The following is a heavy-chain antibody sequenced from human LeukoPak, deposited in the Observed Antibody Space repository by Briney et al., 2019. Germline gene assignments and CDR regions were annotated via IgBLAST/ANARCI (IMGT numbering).Heavy chain of an antibody. CDR1: DGSFSGYY. Sequence: SETLSLTCAVYDGSFSGYYCSWIRQPPGKGLEWIGEINHSGSANYNPSLKSRVTILLDTSKNQFSLKLSSVTAADTAVYYCAKDRAPFDYWGQGTLVTVSS. CDR2: INHSGSA. CDR3: AKDRAPFDY. V-gene: IGHV4-34*01. J-gene: IGHJ4*02.